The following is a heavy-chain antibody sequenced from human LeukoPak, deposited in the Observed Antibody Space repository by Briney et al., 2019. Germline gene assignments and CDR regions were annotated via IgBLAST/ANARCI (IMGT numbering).Heavy chain of an antibody. CDR3: ARAAWRGSNSRDAFDI. CDR2: IYYTGTT. V-gene: IGHV4-31*03. CDR1: GGSISSGGDY. D-gene: IGHD4/OR15-4a*01. J-gene: IGHJ3*02. Sequence: SEPLSLTCTVSGGSISSGGDYWSLIRQHPGKGLEWIGYIYYTGTTYYNPSLKSRITISVDTSKNQFSLNLSSMTAADTAVYYCARAAWRGSNSRDAFDIWGQGTVVTVSS.